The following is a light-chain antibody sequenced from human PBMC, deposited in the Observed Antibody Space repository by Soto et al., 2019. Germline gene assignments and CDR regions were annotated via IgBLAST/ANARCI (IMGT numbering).Light chain of an antibody. V-gene: IGKV1-39*01. CDR1: QSISSY. CDR3: QQSYSTPPYT. CDR2: AAS. J-gene: IGKJ2*01. Sequence: DIQMTQSPSSLSASVGDRVTTTCRASQSISSYLNWYQQKPGKDLKLLIYAASSLQSGVPSRFSGSGSGTDFTLTISSLQPEDFATDYCQQSYSTPPYTFGQGTKLEIK.